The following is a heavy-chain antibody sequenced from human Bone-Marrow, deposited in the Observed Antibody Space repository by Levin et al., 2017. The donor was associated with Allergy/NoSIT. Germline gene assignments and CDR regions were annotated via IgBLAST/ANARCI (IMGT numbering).Heavy chain of an antibody. CDR1: GFTFSSYS. D-gene: IGHD2-15*01. Sequence: GESLKISCAASGFTFSSYSMNWVRQAPGKGLEWVSSISSSSSYIYYADSVKGRFTISRDNAKNSLYLQMNSLRAEDTAVYYCARDRDSGSVGTFDYWGQGTLVTVSS. V-gene: IGHV3-21*01. CDR3: ARDRDSGSVGTFDY. CDR2: ISSSSSYI. J-gene: IGHJ4*02.